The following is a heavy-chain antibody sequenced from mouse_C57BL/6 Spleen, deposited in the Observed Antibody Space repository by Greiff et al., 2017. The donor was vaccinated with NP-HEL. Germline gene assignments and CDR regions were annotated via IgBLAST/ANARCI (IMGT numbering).Heavy chain of an antibody. CDR2: IYPGGGYT. D-gene: IGHD2-5*01. CDR3: ARDGAYYSNYVLFAY. V-gene: IGHV1-63*01. Sequence: QVQLQQSGAELVRPGTSVKMSCKASGYTFTNYWIGWAKQRPGHGLEWIGDIYPGGGYTNYNEKFKGKATLTADKSSSTAYMQFSSLTSEDSAIYYCARDGAYYSNYVLFAYWGQGTLVTVSA. CDR1: GYTFTNYW. J-gene: IGHJ3*01.